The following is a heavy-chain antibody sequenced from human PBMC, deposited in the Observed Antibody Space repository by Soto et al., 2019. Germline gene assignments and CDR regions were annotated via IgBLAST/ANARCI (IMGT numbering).Heavy chain of an antibody. CDR1: GFTFSSYW. Sequence: PGGSLRLSCAASGFTFSSYWMHWVRQAPGKGLVWVSRINSDGSSTSYADSVKGRFTISRDNAKNTLYLQMNSLRAEDTAVYYCARGYYDILTGYYDTGYFDYWGQGTLVTVS. D-gene: IGHD3-9*01. CDR2: INSDGSST. V-gene: IGHV3-74*01. CDR3: ARGYYDILTGYYDTGYFDY. J-gene: IGHJ4*02.